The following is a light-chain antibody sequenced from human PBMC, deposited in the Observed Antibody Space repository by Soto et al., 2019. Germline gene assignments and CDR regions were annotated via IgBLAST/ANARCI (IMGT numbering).Light chain of an antibody. J-gene: IGKJ5*01. V-gene: IGKV1-39*01. CDR1: QSISSY. CDR3: QQSYSTLFT. Sequence: DLQMTQSPSTLSASLGDRVTITCRASQSISSYLNWYQQKPGKAPKLLIYAASSLQSGVPSRFSGSGSGTDFTLTISSLQPEDFATYYCQQSYSTLFTFGQGTRLE. CDR2: AAS.